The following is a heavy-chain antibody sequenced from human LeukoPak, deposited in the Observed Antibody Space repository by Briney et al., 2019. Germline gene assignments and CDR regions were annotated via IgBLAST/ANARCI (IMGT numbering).Heavy chain of an antibody. J-gene: IGHJ6*02. CDR1: GGTFSSYA. Sequence: GASVKVSCKASGGTFSSYAISWVRQAPGQGLEWMGGFDPEDGETIYAQKFQGRVTMTEDTSTDTAYMELSSLRPEDTAVYYCATSGSSGYYDYYGMDVWGQGTTVTVSS. V-gene: IGHV1-24*01. CDR2: FDPEDGET. D-gene: IGHD3-22*01. CDR3: ATSGSSGYYDYYGMDV.